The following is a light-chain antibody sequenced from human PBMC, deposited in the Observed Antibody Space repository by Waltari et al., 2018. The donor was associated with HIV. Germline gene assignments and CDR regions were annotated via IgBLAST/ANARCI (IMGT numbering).Light chain of an antibody. J-gene: IGLJ2*01. CDR3: QAWDSSPPVL. V-gene: IGLV3-1*01. CDR2: EDN. CDR1: HLGSTY. Sequence: SYDLTQPPSLSVSPGHAALIPCPGDHLGSTYVFWYMQKPGQSPILVIYEDNKRPSGIPERFSGSNSGHTATLTISGTQPTDEADYYCQAWDSSPPVLFGGGTKLTV.